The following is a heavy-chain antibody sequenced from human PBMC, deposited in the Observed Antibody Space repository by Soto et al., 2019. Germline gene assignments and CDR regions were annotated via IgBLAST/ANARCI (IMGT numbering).Heavy chain of an antibody. CDR1: GGSISSYY. Sequence: SETLSLTCTVSGGSISSYYWSWVRQPPGKGLEWIGYIYYSGSTNYNPSLKSRVTISVDTSKSQFSLKLSFVTAADTAVYYCARLGCSGGSCWPYFDYWGQGTLVTVSS. CDR3: ARLGCSGGSCWPYFDY. D-gene: IGHD2-15*01. CDR2: IYYSGST. J-gene: IGHJ4*02. V-gene: IGHV4-59*08.